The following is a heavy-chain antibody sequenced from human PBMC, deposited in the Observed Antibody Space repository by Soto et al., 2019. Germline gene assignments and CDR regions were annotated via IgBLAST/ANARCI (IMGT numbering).Heavy chain of an antibody. J-gene: IGHJ5*02. D-gene: IGHD3-22*01. CDR1: GFTFSSYG. CDR2: IWYDGNNK. CDR3: AIDYYDSSGYSWDR. V-gene: IGHV3-33*01. Sequence: PGGSLRLSCAASGFTFSSYGMHWVRQAPGKGLEWVAVIWYDGNNKYYADSVKGRFTISRDNSKNTLYLQMNSLRAEDTAVYYCAIDYYDSSGYSWDRWGQGTLVTVSS.